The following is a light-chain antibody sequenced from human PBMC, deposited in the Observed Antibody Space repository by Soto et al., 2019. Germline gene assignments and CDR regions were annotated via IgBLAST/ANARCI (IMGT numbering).Light chain of an antibody. V-gene: IGLV2-14*01. J-gene: IGLJ2*01. CDR2: AVA. Sequence: QSALTQPASVSGSPGQSITISCTGTSSDVGGYNYVSWYQLHPGKAPKLMIYAVANRPSGVSNRFSGSKSRNTASLTISGLHAEDEADYYCSLYTSSSTLVFGGGTKLTVL. CDR1: SSDVGGYNY. CDR3: SLYTSSSTLV.